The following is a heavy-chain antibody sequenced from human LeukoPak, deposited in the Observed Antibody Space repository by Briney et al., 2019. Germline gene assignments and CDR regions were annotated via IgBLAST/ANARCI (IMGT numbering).Heavy chain of an antibody. CDR1: GFTFSRYAM. V-gene: IGHV4-4*02. D-gene: IGHD1-26*01. J-gene: IGHJ4*02. CDR2: IYHSGST. CDR3: ARDGIVGARRFDY. Sequence: GSLRLSCAASGFTFSRYAMSWVRQPPGKGLEWIGEIYHSGSTNYNPSLKSRVTISVDKSKNQFSLKLSSVTAADTAVYYCARDGIVGARRFDYWGQGTLVTVSS.